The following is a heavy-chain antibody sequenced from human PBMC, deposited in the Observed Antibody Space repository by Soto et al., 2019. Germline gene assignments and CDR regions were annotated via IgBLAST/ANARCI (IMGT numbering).Heavy chain of an antibody. V-gene: IGHV4-61*01. D-gene: IGHD6-19*01. J-gene: IGHJ4*02. CDR3: ARGWDANS. Sequence: QVLMHVSGPGLVKPSETLSLTCTVSGASVSSGNQYWSWIRQPPGKRLEWIGFIYNSVITNYSPSLKGRVSISADTSRNQFSLKVTSVTAADTAVYYCARGWDANSWGQGALVTVSS. CDR1: GASVSSGNQY. CDR2: IYNSVIT.